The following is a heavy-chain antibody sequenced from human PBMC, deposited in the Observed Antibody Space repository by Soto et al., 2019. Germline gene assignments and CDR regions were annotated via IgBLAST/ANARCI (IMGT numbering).Heavy chain of an antibody. CDR1: GFTFSSYA. CDR3: AKEVPYDYVWGSYQLPDY. J-gene: IGHJ4*02. Sequence: GGSLRLSCAASGFTFSSYAMSWVRQAPGKGLEWASAISGSGGSTYYADSVKGRFTISRDNSKNTLYLQMNSLRAEDTAVYYCAKEVPYDYVWGSYQLPDYWGQGTLVTVSS. D-gene: IGHD3-16*02. V-gene: IGHV3-23*01. CDR2: ISGSGGST.